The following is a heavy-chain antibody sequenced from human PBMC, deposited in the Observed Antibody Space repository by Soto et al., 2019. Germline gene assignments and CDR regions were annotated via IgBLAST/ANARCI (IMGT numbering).Heavy chain of an antibody. V-gene: IGHV6-1*01. Sequence: QTLSLTCALSVESVCGNSAVWNWIRRSPSRGLGWLGRTYYRSKWYNDYAVSVKSRITVTPETSKNQFSLHMKFVTTKDTAVYYCAREFPDYDSGEGYFDYWGQGTLVTVSS. D-gene: IGHD3-16*01. CDR2: TYYRSKWYN. CDR3: AREFPDYDSGEGYFDY. J-gene: IGHJ4*02. CDR1: VESVCGNSAV.